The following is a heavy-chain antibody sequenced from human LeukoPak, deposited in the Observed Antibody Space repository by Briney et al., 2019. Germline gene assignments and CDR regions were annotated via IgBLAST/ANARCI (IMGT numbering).Heavy chain of an antibody. D-gene: IGHD3-22*01. CDR3: ARAPGYYYDSSGYYWGSYYFDY. CDR1: GFTVSSNY. CDR2: IYSCGST. V-gene: IGHV3-53*01. J-gene: IGHJ4*02. Sequence: GGSLRLSCGASGFTVSSNYMSWVRQAPGKGLEWVSVIYSCGSTYYADSVKGRFTISRDNSKNTLYLQMNSLRAEDTAVYYCARAPGYYYDSSGYYWGSYYFDYWGQGTLVTVSS.